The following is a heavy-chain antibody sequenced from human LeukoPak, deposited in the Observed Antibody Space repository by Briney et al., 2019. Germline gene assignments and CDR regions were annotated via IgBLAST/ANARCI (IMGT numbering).Heavy chain of an antibody. D-gene: IGHD5-24*01. V-gene: IGHV1-46*01. J-gene: IGHJ4*02. CDR2: INPSGGST. Sequence: ASVKVSCKASGYTFTSYYMHWVRQAPGQGLEWMGIINPSGGSTSYAQKFQGRVTMTRDTSTSTVYMELSRLRSEDTAVYYCARDAPSRDGYNLGIDYWGQGTLVTVSS. CDR1: GYTFTSYY. CDR3: ARDAPSRDGYNLGIDY.